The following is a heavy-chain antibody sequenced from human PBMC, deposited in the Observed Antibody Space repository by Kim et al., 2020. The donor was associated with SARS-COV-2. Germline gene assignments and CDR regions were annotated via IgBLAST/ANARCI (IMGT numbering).Heavy chain of an antibody. J-gene: IGHJ4*02. CDR2: ISYDGSNT. V-gene: IGHV3-30*18. Sequence: GGSLRLSCAASGFTFNTYGMHWVRQAPGKGLEWVAAISYDGSNTYYADSVKGRFTISRDNSKNTLYLQMNSLRIEDTSVYYCAKSFSGCCFGYDYWGQGTLGIVSS. CDR3: AKSFSGCCFGYDY. D-gene: IGHD1-26*01. CDR1: GFTFNTYG.